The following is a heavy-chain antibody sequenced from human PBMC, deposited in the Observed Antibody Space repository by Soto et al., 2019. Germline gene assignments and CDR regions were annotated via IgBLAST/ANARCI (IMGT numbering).Heavy chain of an antibody. CDR3: ASRDSSGQPRYYYYYGMDV. D-gene: IGHD6-19*01. CDR2: MNPNSGNT. Sequence: WASVKVSCKASGYTFTSYDINWVRRATGQGLEWMGWMNPNSGNTGYAQKFQGRVTMTRNTSISTAYMELSSLRSEDTAVYYCASRDSSGQPRYYYYYGMDVWGQGTTVTVSS. J-gene: IGHJ6*02. CDR1: GYTFTSYD. V-gene: IGHV1-8*01.